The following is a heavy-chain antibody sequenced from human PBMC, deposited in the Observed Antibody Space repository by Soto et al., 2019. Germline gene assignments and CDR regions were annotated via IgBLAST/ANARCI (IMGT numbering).Heavy chain of an antibody. D-gene: IGHD3-9*01. J-gene: IGHJ3*02. CDR2: ISSSGITI. V-gene: IGHV3-11*01. CDR3: SRGQIRYFDWSEPTDAFDI. CDR1: GFTFSDYY. Sequence: PGGSLRLSCAASGFTFSDYYMSWIRQAPGKGLEWVSYISSSGITIYYSDSVKGRFTISRDNAKNSLYLQMNSLRAEDTAVYYCSRGQIRYFDWSEPTDAFDIWGQGTMVTVSS.